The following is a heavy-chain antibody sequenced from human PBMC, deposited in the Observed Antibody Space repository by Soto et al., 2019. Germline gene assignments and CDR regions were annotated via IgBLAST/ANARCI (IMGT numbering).Heavy chain of an antibody. CDR3: AKDPGSGWNYYGLDA. J-gene: IGHJ6*02. CDR1: GFTFSNYG. V-gene: IGHV3-30*18. D-gene: IGHD6-19*01. CDR2: ISSDGSNK. Sequence: QVQLVESGGGVVQPGRSLRFSCAASGFTFSNYGMHWVRQAPGKGLEWVAVISSDGSNKFYVDSVKGRFTISRDNSKNTVYLQMNSLRVEDTAVYYCAKDPGSGWNYYGLDAWGQGTTVTVSS.